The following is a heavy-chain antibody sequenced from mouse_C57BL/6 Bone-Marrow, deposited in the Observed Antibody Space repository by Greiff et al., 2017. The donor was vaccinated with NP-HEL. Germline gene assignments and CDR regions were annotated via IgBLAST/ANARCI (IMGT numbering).Heavy chain of an antibody. Sequence: EVHLVESGGDLVKPGGSLKLSCAASGFTFSSYGMSWVRQTPDKRLEWVATISSGGSYTYYPDSVKGRFTISRDNAKNTLYLQMSSLKSEDTAMYYGARHGRYYAMDYWGQGTSVTVSS. CDR2: ISSGGSYT. V-gene: IGHV5-6*01. CDR1: GFTFSSYG. CDR3: ARHGRYYAMDY. J-gene: IGHJ4*01.